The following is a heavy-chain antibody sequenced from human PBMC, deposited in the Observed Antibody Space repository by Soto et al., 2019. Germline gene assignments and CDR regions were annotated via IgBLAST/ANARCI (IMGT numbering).Heavy chain of an antibody. CDR3: ARAIPKYYDIFTGYYMWADY. CDR1: GGSFSGYY. V-gene: IGHV4-34*01. J-gene: IGHJ4*02. Sequence: QVQLQQWGAGLLKPSETLSLTCAVYGGSFSGYYWSWIRQPPGKGLEWIGEINHSGSTNYNPSLKSRVALSVDTSKNQVALKLSSVTAAETAVYYCARAIPKYYDIFTGYYMWADYWGQGTLVTVSS. D-gene: IGHD3-9*01. CDR2: INHSGST.